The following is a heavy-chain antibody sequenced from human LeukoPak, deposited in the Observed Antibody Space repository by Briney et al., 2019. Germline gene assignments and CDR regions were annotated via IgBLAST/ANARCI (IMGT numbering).Heavy chain of an antibody. D-gene: IGHD1-26*01. Sequence: SETLSLTCTVSGGSISRSNYYWGWIRQPPGKGLEWIASIYYSGSTYYNPSLKSRVTISVDTSKNQLSLKLSSLTAADTAVYYCARHEYSGSYYGLSWFDPWGQGTLVTVSS. CDR2: IYYSGST. V-gene: IGHV4-39*01. CDR3: ARHEYSGSYYGLSWFDP. J-gene: IGHJ5*02. CDR1: GGSISRSNYY.